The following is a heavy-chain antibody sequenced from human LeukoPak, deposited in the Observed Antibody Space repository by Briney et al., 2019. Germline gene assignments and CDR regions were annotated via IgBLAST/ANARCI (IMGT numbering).Heavy chain of an antibody. CDR1: SASITSSPYF. V-gene: IGHV4-39*07. CDR3: ATTTIRLGY. Sequence: SETLSLTCTVSSASITSSPYFWGWIRQSPGKGLEWIGSISYSGTTYYNPSLKSRVTISVDTSKNQFSLKLSSVTAADTAVYYCATTTIRLGYWGQGTLVTVSS. D-gene: IGHD1-26*01. CDR2: ISYSGTT. J-gene: IGHJ4*02.